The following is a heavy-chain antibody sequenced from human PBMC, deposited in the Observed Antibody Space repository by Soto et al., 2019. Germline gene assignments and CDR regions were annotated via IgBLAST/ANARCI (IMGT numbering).Heavy chain of an antibody. CDR1: GGSISSGGYS. CDR2: MYHSGST. Sequence: SETLSLTCTVSGGSISSGGYSWSWIRQPPGKGLEWIGYMYHSGSTYYNPSLKSRVTISIDRSKNQFSLKLSSVTAADTAVYYCATRSPAFDFWGQGTLVTVSS. J-gene: IGHJ4*02. CDR3: ATRSPAFDF. V-gene: IGHV4-30-2*01.